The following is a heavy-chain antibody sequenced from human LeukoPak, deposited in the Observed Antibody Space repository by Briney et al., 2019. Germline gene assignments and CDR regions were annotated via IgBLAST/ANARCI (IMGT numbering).Heavy chain of an antibody. CDR1: GFTFSSYW. Sequence: GGSLRLSCAVSGFTFSSYWMHWVRQAPGKGLVWVSRINSDGSTTSYADSVEGRSSISRDNAKNSLYLQMNSLRAEDTAVYYCARASGTTSFDYWGQGTLVTVSS. J-gene: IGHJ4*02. V-gene: IGHV3-74*01. D-gene: IGHD1-7*01. CDR3: ARASGTTSFDY. CDR2: INSDGSTT.